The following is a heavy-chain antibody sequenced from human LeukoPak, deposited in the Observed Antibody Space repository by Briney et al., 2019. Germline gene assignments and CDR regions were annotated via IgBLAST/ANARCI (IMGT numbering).Heavy chain of an antibody. V-gene: IGHV4-39*01. CDR2: IYYSGST. J-gene: IGHJ5*02. CDR1: GGSISSSSCY. Sequence: SETLSLTCTVSGGSISSSSCYWGWIRQPPGKGLEWIGSIYYSGSTYYNPPLKSRVTISVDTSKNQFSLKLSSVTAADTAVYYCARHSSRYCSGGSCYFPFFDNWFDPWGQGTLVTVSS. D-gene: IGHD2-15*01. CDR3: ARHSSRYCSGGSCYFPFFDNWFDP.